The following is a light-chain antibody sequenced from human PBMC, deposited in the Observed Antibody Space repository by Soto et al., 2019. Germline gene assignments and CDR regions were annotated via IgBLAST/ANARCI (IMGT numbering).Light chain of an antibody. CDR3: QQSYSTPRT. V-gene: IGKV1-39*01. Sequence: DIQMTQSPSSLSASVGDRVTITCRASQSISSYLNWYQQKPGKAPKLLIYAASSLQSGVPSRFSGSGSRTDFTLTISSLQPEDFATYYCQQSYSTPRTFGQGTKVEIE. CDR1: QSISSY. CDR2: AAS. J-gene: IGKJ1*01.